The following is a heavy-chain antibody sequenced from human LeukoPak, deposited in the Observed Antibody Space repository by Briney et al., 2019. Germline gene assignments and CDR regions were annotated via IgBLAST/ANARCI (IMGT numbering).Heavy chain of an antibody. J-gene: IGHJ4*02. Sequence: GGSLRLSCAASGFTFSSYWMTWVRHVPGKGLEWVARIKQDGSEKYYVDSVKGRFTISRDNTRNSLYLQMNSLRADDTAVYYCARDGKRTSMITSGGARPHYFDYWGQGALVTVSS. CDR1: GFTFSSYW. V-gene: IGHV3-7*03. D-gene: IGHD3-16*01. CDR3: ARDGKRTSMITSGGARPHYFDY. CDR2: IKQDGSEK.